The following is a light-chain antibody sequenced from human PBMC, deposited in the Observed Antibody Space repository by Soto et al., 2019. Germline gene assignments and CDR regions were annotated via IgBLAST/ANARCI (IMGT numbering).Light chain of an antibody. CDR2: EVS. CDR3: SSYAGSNKSV. CDR1: SSDVGGYNY. V-gene: IGLV2-8*01. J-gene: IGLJ1*01. Sequence: QSALTQPPSASGSPGQSVTISCTGTSSDVGGYNYVSWYQQHPGKAPKLMIYEVSKRPSGVPDRFSGSKSGNTASLTVSGLHPEDEADYYCSSYAGSNKSVFGTGTKVTVL.